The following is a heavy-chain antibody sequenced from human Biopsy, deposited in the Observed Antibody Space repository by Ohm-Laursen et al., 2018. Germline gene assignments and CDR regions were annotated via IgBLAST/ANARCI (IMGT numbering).Heavy chain of an antibody. V-gene: IGHV1-2*06. CDR2: VNPKNGNT. J-gene: IGHJ5*02. CDR1: GYTFTDDQ. Sequence: ASVKVSCKTTGYTFTDDQIHWVREAPGQGLEWMGLVNPKNGNTKYAQKFKGRVTMTSDVSVATAYMELTGLTSDDTAVYFCSREQHYYSAWGQGTLVTVSS. CDR3: SREQHYYSA. D-gene: IGHD2-21*02.